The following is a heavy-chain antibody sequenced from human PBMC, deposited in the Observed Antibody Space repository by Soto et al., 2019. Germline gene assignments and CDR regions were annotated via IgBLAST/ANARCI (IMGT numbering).Heavy chain of an antibody. Sequence: QVRLQQWGAGLLKPSETLSLSCAVYGGYFNDNYYTWFRQPPGKGLEWIGEISRSGTTKYIPSLKSRASISFDTSKTQVSLKVTSVTAADTAVYYCATSLWFGTQVELWGQGALVTVSS. V-gene: IGHV4-34*01. CDR1: GGYFNDNY. CDR2: ISRSGTT. CDR3: ATSLWFGTQVEL. J-gene: IGHJ5*02. D-gene: IGHD3-10*01.